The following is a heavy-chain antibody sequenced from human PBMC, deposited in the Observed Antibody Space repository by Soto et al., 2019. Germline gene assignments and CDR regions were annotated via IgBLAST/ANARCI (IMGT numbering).Heavy chain of an antibody. Sequence: PGRPLNIPCKASGYSFTSYWLSLGRKMPGKGLEGMGRIDPSDSYTNYSPSFQGHVTISADKSISTAYLQWSSLKASDTAMYYCARHGEMVRGVITRRGGMDVWGQGTTVTVSS. CDR1: GYSFTSYW. D-gene: IGHD3-10*01. V-gene: IGHV5-10-1*01. CDR3: ARHGEMVRGVITRRGGMDV. J-gene: IGHJ6*02. CDR2: IDPSDSYT.